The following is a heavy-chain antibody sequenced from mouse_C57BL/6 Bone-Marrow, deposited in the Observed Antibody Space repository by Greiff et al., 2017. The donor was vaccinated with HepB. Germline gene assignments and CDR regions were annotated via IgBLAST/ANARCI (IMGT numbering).Heavy chain of an antibody. Sequence: QVQLQQSGAELAKPGASVKLSCKASGYTFTSYWMHWVKQRPGQGLEWIGYINPSSGYTKYNQKFKDKATLTADKSSSTAYMQLSSLTYEDSAVYYCARPFITTVVATRYYAMDYWGQGTSVTVSS. CDR3: ARPFITTVVATRYYAMDY. J-gene: IGHJ4*01. CDR1: GYTFTSYW. V-gene: IGHV1-7*01. CDR2: INPSSGYT. D-gene: IGHD1-1*01.